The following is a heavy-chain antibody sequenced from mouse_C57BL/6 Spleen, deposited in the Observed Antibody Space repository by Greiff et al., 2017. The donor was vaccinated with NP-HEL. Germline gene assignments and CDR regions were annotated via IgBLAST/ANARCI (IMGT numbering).Heavy chain of an antibody. CDR2: IDPETGGT. CDR3: TRWANSDY. V-gene: IGHV1-15*01. D-gene: IGHD3-1*01. Sequence: VHLVESGAELVRPGASVTLSCKASGYTFTDYEMHWVKQTPVHGLEWIGAIDPETGGTAYNQKFKGKAILTADKSSSTAYMALRSLTSEDSAVYYCTRWANSDYWGQGTTLTVSS. CDR1: GYTFTDYE. J-gene: IGHJ2*01.